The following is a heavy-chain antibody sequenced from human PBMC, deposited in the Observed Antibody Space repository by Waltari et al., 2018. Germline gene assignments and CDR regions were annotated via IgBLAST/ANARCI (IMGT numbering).Heavy chain of an antibody. Sequence: EVQLLESGGGLVQPGGSLRLSCAASGFTFTNYAMNWVRQAPGKGLEWCSFISGSGGSTYYADAVKGRFTISRDNSKKTLYLQMNSLRGEDTAVYYCANLGAAMLVYSFDGLDVWGQGTTVTVSS. V-gene: IGHV3-23*01. CDR2: ISGSGGST. D-gene: IGHD2-2*01. CDR1: GFTFTNYA. CDR3: ANLGAAMLVYSFDGLDV. J-gene: IGHJ6*02.